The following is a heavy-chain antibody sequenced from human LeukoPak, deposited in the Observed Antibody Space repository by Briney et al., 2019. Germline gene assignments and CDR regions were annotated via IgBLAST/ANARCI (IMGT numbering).Heavy chain of an antibody. CDR1: GFTFSSYG. D-gene: IGHD3-9*01. CDR3: ARSFYDILIGYYQYFDY. CDR2: IWYDGSNK. Sequence: GGSLRLSCAASGFTFSSYGMHWVRQAPGKGLEWVAVIWYDGSNKYYVDSVKGRFTISRDNSKNTLYLQMNSLRAEDTAVYYCARSFYDILIGYYQYFDYWGQGTLVTVSS. J-gene: IGHJ4*02. V-gene: IGHV3-33*01.